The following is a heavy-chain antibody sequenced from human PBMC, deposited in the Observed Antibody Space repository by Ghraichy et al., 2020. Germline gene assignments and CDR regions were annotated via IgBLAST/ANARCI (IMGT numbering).Heavy chain of an antibody. V-gene: IGHV4-31*03. CDR2: IYYSGST. CDR3: ARDRGGYCSSTSCPWDYYYGMDV. J-gene: IGHJ6*02. Sequence: SETLSLTCTVSGGSISSGGYYWSWIRQHPGKGLEWIGYIYYSGSTYYNPSLKSRVTISVDTSKNQFSLKLSSVTAADTAVYYCARDRGGYCSSTSCPWDYYYGMDVWGQGTTVTVSS. CDR1: GGSISSGGYY. D-gene: IGHD2-2*01.